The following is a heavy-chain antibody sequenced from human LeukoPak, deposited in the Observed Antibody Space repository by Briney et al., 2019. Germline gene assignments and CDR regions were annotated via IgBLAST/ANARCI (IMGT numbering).Heavy chain of an antibody. CDR1: GGSFSGYY. D-gene: IGHD6-13*01. J-gene: IGHJ4*02. Sequence: SETLSLTCAVYGGSFSGYYWSWIRQPPGRGLEWIGEINHSGSTNYNPSLKSRVTISVDTSKNQFSLKLSSVTAADTAVYYCARNPIAAAGKGDYWGQGTLVTVSS. CDR2: INHSGST. CDR3: ARNPIAAAGKGDY. V-gene: IGHV4-34*01.